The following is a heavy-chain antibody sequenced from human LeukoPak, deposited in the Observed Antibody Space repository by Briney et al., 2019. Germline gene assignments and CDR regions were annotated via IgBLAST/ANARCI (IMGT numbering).Heavy chain of an antibody. V-gene: IGHV3-21*01. CDR3: ARDQGYCSSTSCYLRPY. CDR1: GFTFSSYA. Sequence: MSGGSLRLSCAASGFTFSSYAMSWVRQAPGKGLEWVSSISSSSSYIYYADSVKGRFTISRDNAKNSLYLQMNSLRAEDTAVYYCARDQGYCSSTSCYLRPYWGQGTLVTVSS. J-gene: IGHJ4*02. D-gene: IGHD2-2*01. CDR2: ISSSSSYI.